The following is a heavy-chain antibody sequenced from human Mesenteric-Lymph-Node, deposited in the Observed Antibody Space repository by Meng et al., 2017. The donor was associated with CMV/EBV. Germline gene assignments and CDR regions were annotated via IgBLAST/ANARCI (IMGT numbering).Heavy chain of an antibody. Sequence: GESLKISCAASGFSFATYVMAWVRQAPGKGLEYISDISRGGAAYYADSVKGRFTMSRDNSKNTAYLQMNSLRAEDTALYYCARWDTGFDCWGQGTLVTASS. CDR1: GFSFATYV. V-gene: IGHV3-23*01. D-gene: IGHD1-26*01. J-gene: IGHJ5*01. CDR2: ISRGGAA. CDR3: ARWDTGFDC.